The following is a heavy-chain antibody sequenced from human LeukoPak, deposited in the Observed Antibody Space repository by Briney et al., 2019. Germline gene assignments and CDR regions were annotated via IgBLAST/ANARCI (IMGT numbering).Heavy chain of an antibody. CDR2: TRNKANSYTT. V-gene: IGHV3-72*01. Sequence: GGSLRLSCAASGFTFSDHYMDWVRQAPGKGPEWVGRTRNKANSYTTQYAASVKGRFTISRDDSKNSLYLQMNSLKTEDTAVYYCARARTIWGDYEYFFDYWGQGTLVTVSS. CDR3: ARARTIWGDYEYFFDY. J-gene: IGHJ4*02. CDR1: GFTFSDHY. D-gene: IGHD4-17*01.